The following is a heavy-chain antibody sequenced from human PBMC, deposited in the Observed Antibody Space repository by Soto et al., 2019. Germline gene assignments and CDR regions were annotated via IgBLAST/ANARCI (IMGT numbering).Heavy chain of an antibody. CDR1: GGAFSGYY. D-gene: IGHD3-9*01. J-gene: IGHJ5*02. V-gene: IGHV4-34*01. CDR3: ARRYFDWLLSGRSWFDP. Sequence: SEDRSLHWGGYGGAFSGYYWGGVRQPPGKGEEWIGDINHSGSTNYNPSLKSRVTISVDTSKNQFSLKLSSVTAADTAVYYCARRYFDWLLSGRSWFDPWGQGTLVTVSS. CDR2: INHSGST.